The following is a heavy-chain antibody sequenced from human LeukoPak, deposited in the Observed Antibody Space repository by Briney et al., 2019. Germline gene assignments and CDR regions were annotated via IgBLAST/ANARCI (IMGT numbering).Heavy chain of an antibody. D-gene: IGHD1-26*01. V-gene: IGHV3-7*04. CDR2: INYDGNEK. J-gene: IGHJ4*02. CDR3: ARVSVGATNYFDF. CDR1: GFTFSSYW. Sequence: GGSLRLSCAASGFTFSSYWMSWVRQAPEKGLEWVANINYDGNEKYYVDSVKGRFTISRDNARNSLYLQMNSLGAEDTAVYYCARVSVGATNYFDFWGQGTLVTVSS.